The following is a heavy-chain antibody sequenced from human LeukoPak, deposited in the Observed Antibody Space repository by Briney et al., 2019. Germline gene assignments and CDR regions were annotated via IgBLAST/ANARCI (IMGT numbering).Heavy chain of an antibody. Sequence: GGSLRLSCVASGFTFRNYWMTWVRQAPGKGLEWVAHINQDGSEEHYMDSVKARFTISRDNAKNSPSLQMNSLRAEDTAVYYCVRDGGVSGYDLLDYWGQGTLVTVSS. CDR3: VRDGGVSGYDLLDY. CDR2: INQDGSEE. J-gene: IGHJ4*02. CDR1: GFTFRNYW. D-gene: IGHD5-12*01. V-gene: IGHV3-7*01.